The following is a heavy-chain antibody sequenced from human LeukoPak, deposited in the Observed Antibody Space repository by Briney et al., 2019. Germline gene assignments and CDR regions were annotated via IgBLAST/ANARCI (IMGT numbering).Heavy chain of an antibody. J-gene: IGHJ6*02. V-gene: IGHV1-2*02. CDR3: ARVKFVVVPAAIGSGYYGMDV. CDR2: INPNSGGT. D-gene: IGHD2-2*02. CDR1: GYTFTGYY. Sequence: ASVKVSCKASGYTFTGYYMHWVRQAPGQELEWMGWINPNSGGTNYAQKFQGRVTMTRDTSISTAYMELSRLRSDDTAVSYCARVKFVVVPAAIGSGYYGMDVWGQGTTVTVSS.